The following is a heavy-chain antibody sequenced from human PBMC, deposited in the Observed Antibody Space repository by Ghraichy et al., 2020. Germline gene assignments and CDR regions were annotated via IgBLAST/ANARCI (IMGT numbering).Heavy chain of an antibody. CDR3: AMVLESLYYYYGMDV. V-gene: IGHV3-23*01. CDR1: GFTFSSYA. J-gene: IGHJ6*02. CDR2: ISGSGGST. Sequence: GGSLRLSCAASGFTFSSYAMSWVRQAPGKGLEWVSAISGSGGSTYYADSVKGRFTISRDNSKNTLYLQMNSLRAEDTAVYYCAMVLESLYYYYGMDVWGQGTTVTVSS. D-gene: IGHD1-1*01.